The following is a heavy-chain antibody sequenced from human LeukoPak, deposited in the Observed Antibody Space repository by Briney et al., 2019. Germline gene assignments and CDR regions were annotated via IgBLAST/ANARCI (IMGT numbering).Heavy chain of an antibody. CDR3: ARVGYNGYGALDY. CDR2: IYHSGST. J-gene: IGHJ4*02. D-gene: IGHD5-12*01. V-gene: IGHV4-38-2*02. CDR1: GYSISSGYY. Sequence: SETLSLTCTVSGYSISSGYYWGWIRQPPGKGLEWIGSIYHSGSTYYNPSLKSRVTISVDTSKNQFSLKLSSVTAADTAVYYCARVGYNGYGALDYWGQGTLVTVSS.